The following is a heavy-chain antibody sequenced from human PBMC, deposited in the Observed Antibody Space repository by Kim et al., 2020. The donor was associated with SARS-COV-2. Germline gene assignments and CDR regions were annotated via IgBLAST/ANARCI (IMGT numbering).Heavy chain of an antibody. J-gene: IGHJ4*02. Sequence: GGSLRLSCAASGFTFDDYAMHWVRQAPGKGLEWVSGISWNSGSIGHADSVKGRFTISRDNAKNSLYLQMNSLRAEDTALYYCAKDNYYDRSGGIDYWGKGTLVTVYS. CDR2: ISWNSGSI. D-gene: IGHD3-22*01. CDR1: GFTFDDYA. CDR3: AKDNYYDRSGGIDY. V-gene: IGHV3-9*01.